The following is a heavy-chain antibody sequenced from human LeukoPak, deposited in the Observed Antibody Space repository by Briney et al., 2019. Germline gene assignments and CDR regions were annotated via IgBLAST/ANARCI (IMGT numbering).Heavy chain of an antibody. CDR3: ARGQWLPVFDF. V-gene: IGHV4-31*03. CDR2: IYYSGST. D-gene: IGHD3-22*01. CDR1: GGSISSGGYY. J-gene: IGHJ4*02. Sequence: PSETLSLTCTVSGGSISSGGYYWSWIRQHPGKGLEWIGYIYYSGSTYYNPSLKSRVTISVDTSKNHFSLKLSSVTAADTAVYYCARGQWLPVFDFWGQGTLVTVSS.